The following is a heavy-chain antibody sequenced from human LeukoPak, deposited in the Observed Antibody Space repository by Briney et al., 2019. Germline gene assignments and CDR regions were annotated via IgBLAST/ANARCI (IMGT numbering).Heavy chain of an antibody. CDR3: ARVEGATKGGAFDI. D-gene: IGHD1-26*01. CDR2: IYYSGST. V-gene: IGHV4-61*05. J-gene: IGHJ3*02. Sequence: SETLSLTCTVSGGSISSSSYYWGWIRQPPGKGLEWIGYIYYSGSTNYNPSLKSRVTISVDTSKNQFSLKLSSVTAADTAVYYCARVEGATKGGAFDIWGQGTMVTVSS. CDR1: GGSISSSSYY.